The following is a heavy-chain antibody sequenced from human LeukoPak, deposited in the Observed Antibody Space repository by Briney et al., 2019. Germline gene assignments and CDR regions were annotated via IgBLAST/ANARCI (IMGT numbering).Heavy chain of an antibody. V-gene: IGHV4-34*01. CDR1: GGSFSGYY. D-gene: IGHD6-13*01. CDR3: AREQLVQNYFDY. CDR2: INHSGST. Sequence: SETLSLTCAVYGGSFSGYYWSWIRQPPGKGLEWIGEINHSGSTNYNPSLKSRVTISVDTSKNQFSLKLSSVTAADTAVYYCAREQLVQNYFDYWGQGTLVTVSS. J-gene: IGHJ4*02.